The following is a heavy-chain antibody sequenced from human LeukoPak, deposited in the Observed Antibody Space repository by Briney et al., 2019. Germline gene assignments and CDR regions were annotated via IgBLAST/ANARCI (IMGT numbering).Heavy chain of an antibody. CDR2: ISGSGGST. CDR3: AKSDDYGGQGGAFDI. V-gene: IGHV3-23*01. CDR1: GFSFSNYL. J-gene: IGHJ3*02. Sequence: GGSLRLSCAASGFSFSNYLMHWVRQAPGKGLEWVSAISGSGGSTYYADSVKGRFTISRDNSKNTLYLQMNSLRAEDTAVYYCAKSDDYGGQGGAFDIWGHGTMVTVSS. D-gene: IGHD4-23*01.